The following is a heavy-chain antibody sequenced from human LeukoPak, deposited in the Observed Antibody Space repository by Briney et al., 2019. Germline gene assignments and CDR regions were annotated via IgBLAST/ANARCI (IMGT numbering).Heavy chain of an antibody. J-gene: IGHJ4*02. CDR3: ARWGYGWPSPYYFDY. CDR2: IYYSGST. CDR1: GGSISSGDYY. V-gene: IGHV4-30-4*08. Sequence: PSQTLSLTCTVSGGSISSGDYYWTWIRQPPGKGLEWIGYIYYSGSTYYNPSLKSRATISVDTSKNQFSLKLSSVTAADTALYYCARWGYGWPSPYYFDYWGQGTLVTVSS. D-gene: IGHD5-18*01.